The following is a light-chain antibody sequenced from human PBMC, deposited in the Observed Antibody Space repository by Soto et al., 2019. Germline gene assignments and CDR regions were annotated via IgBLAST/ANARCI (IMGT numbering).Light chain of an antibody. V-gene: IGKV3D-15*01. CDR2: GAS. Sequence: EIVMTQSPATLSVSSGERGTLSCRASQSVRSNLAWYQQKPGQAPRLLIHGASTRATGIPARFSGSGSGTEFTLTISSLQSEDFAVYYCQQYNNWPAITFGQGTRLEI. J-gene: IGKJ5*01. CDR1: QSVRSN. CDR3: QQYNNWPAIT.